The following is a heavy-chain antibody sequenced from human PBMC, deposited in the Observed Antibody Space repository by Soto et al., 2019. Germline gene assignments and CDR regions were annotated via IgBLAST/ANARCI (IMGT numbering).Heavy chain of an antibody. CDR3: ASRHSSPYFDY. CDR2: IYYSGST. D-gene: IGHD6-13*01. V-gene: IGHV4-30-4*08. J-gene: IGHJ4*02. Sequence: SETLSLTCTVSGGSISSGGYYWSWIRQHPGKGLEWIGYIYYSGSTYYNPPLKSRVTISVDTSKNQFSLKLNSVTAADTAVYYCASRHSSPYFDYWGQGTLVTVSS. CDR1: GGSISSGGYY.